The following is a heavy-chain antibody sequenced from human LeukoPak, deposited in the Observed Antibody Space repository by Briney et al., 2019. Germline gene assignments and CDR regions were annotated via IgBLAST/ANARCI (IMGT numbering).Heavy chain of an antibody. CDR2: INPNSGGT. CDR3: ARRGSGYYDSREAFDI. V-gene: IGHV1-2*06. Sequence: PRASVKVSCKASGYTFTGYYMHWVRQAPGQGLEWMGRINPNSGGTNYAQRFQGRVTMTRDTSISTAYMELSRLRSDDTAVYYCARRGSGYYDSREAFDIWGQGTMVTVSS. J-gene: IGHJ3*02. D-gene: IGHD3-22*01. CDR1: GYTFTGYY.